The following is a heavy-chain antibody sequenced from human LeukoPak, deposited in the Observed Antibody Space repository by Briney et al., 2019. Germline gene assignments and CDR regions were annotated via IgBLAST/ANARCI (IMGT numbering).Heavy chain of an antibody. V-gene: IGHV4-61*02. J-gene: IGHJ4*02. D-gene: IGHD1-26*01. Sequence: SETLSLTCTVSGGSISSGSYYWSWIRQPAGKGLEWIGRIYTSGSTNYNPSLKSRVAISVDTSKNQFSLKLSSVTAADTAVYYCARAVSGSYFDYWGQGTLVTASS. CDR3: ARAVSGSYFDY. CDR1: GGSISSGSYY. CDR2: IYTSGST.